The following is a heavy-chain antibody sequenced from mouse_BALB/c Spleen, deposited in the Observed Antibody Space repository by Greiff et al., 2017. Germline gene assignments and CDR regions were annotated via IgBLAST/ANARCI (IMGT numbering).Heavy chain of an antibody. V-gene: IGHV3-6*02. J-gene: IGHJ2*01. CDR1: GYSITSGYY. D-gene: IGHD2-10*02. CDR3: ARWYGYYFDY. Sequence: EVKLVESGPGLVKPSQSLSLTCSVTGYSITSGYYWNWIRQFPGNKLEWMGYISYDGSNNYNPSLKNRISITRDTSKNQFFLKLNSVTTEDTATYYCARWYGYYFDYWGQGTTLTVSS. CDR2: ISYDGSN.